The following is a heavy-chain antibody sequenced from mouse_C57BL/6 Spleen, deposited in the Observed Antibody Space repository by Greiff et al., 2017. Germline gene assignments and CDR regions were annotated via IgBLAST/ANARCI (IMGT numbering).Heavy chain of an antibody. CDR1: GFSLSTFGMG. Sequence: QVTLKVCGPGILQPSQTLSLTCSFSGFSLSTFGMGVGRIRQPSGKGLEWLAHIWWDDDKYYNPALKSRLTNAKDTSKKQEFIRSANVDTEDTATYDSARIGAYYGYDAMDYWGQGTSVTVSS. V-gene: IGHV8-8*01. CDR3: ARIGAYYGYDAMDY. J-gene: IGHJ4*01. CDR2: IWWDDDK. D-gene: IGHD2-10*01.